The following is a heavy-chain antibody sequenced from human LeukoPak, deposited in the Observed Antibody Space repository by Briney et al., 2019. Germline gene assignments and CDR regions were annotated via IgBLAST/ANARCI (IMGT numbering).Heavy chain of an antibody. J-gene: IGHJ4*02. CDR3: ARGYGGKVDY. Sequence: PSETLSLTCTVSGGSISSYYWSWIRQPPGKGLEWIGYISYSGSTNYNPSLKSRVTISVDTSKNQVSLKMTSVTAADTAVYYCARGYGGKVDYWGQGTLVTVSS. D-gene: IGHD4-23*01. CDR1: GGSISSYY. CDR2: ISYSGST. V-gene: IGHV4-59*01.